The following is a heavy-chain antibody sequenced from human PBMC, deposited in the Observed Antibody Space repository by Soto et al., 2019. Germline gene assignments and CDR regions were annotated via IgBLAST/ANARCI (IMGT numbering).Heavy chain of an antibody. Sequence: SGGSLRLSCAASGFTFSSYAMSWVRQAPGKGLEWVSAISGSGGSTYYADSVKGRFTISRDNSKNTLYLQMNSLRAEDTAVYYCAKDYFSSGYYYGFDYWGQGTLVTLSS. J-gene: IGHJ4*02. CDR3: AKDYFSSGYYYGFDY. V-gene: IGHV3-23*01. CDR2: ISGSGGST. D-gene: IGHD3-22*01. CDR1: GFTFSSYA.